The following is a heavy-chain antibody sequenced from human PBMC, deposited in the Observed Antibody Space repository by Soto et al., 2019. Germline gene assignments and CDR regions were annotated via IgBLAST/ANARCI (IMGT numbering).Heavy chain of an antibody. CDR3: AKEQLAMTVVVADYFDS. CDR1: GFTFSTYG. Sequence: QVQLVESGGGVVQPGKSLRLSCAASGFTFSTYGIHWVRQAPGKGLERVALISYDGGSKYYGDSVKGRFIISRDNSHNTVSLPMNSLRADDTAVYFCAKEQLAMTVVVADYFDSWGQGTLVTVSS. CDR2: ISYDGGSK. D-gene: IGHD3-22*01. V-gene: IGHV3-30*18. J-gene: IGHJ4*02.